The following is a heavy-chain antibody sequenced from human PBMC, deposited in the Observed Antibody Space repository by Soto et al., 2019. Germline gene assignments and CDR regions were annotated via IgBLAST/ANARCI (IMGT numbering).Heavy chain of an antibody. CDR1: GYNFATYW. CDR3: ARERATGDSYFEF. J-gene: IGHJ4*02. CDR2: IYPSDSDT. Sequence: PGESLKISCKASGYNFATYWIGWVRQMPGKGLEWMAIIYPSDSDTRYSPSFPGQVTISADKSISTTYLQWSSLKASDTAMYYCARERATGDSYFEFWGQGTLVTVPQ. V-gene: IGHV5-51*01. D-gene: IGHD4-17*01.